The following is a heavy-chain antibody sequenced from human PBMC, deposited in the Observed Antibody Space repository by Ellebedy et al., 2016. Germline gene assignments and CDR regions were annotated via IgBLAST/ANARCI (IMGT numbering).Heavy chain of an antibody. CDR1: GATFGANG. Sequence: ASVKVSCKASGATFGANGLTWVRKVAGQGFEWMGGIVPILGVVKYAQKMEGRLTLTADTSTGTAFMELTSLSTDDTAVYFCARDPGYCNSGNCHCDLWGQGTQVTVFS. J-gene: IGHJ4*02. V-gene: IGHV1-69*10. D-gene: IGHD2-2*03. CDR2: IVPILGVV. CDR3: ARDPGYCNSGNCHCDL.